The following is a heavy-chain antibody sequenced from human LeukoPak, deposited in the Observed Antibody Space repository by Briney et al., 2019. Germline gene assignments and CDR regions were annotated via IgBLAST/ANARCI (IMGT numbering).Heavy chain of an antibody. D-gene: IGHD3-10*01. CDR2: ISGSGGST. CDR1: GFTFSSCA. CDR3: AKDGLRYGSGSYYNY. J-gene: IGHJ4*02. V-gene: IGHV3-23*01. Sequence: GGSLRLSCAASGFTFSSCAMSWVRQAPGKGLEWVSAISGSGGSTYYADSVKGRFTISRDNSKNTLYLQMNSLRAEDTAVYYCAKDGLRYGSGSYYNYWGQGTLVTVSS.